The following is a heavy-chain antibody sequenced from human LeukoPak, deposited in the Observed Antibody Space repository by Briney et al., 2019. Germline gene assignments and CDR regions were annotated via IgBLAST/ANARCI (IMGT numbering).Heavy chain of an antibody. CDR2: INHSGST. CDR3: ARGRGYSYGYWYYYYYMDV. D-gene: IGHD5-18*01. V-gene: IGHV4-34*01. J-gene: IGHJ6*03. Sequence: SETLSLTCAVYGGSFSGYYWSWIRQPPGKGLEWIGEINHSGSTNYNPSLKSRVTISVDTSKNQFSLKLSSVTAADTAVYYCARGRGYSYGYWYYYYYMDVWGKGTTVTVSS. CDR1: GGSFSGYY.